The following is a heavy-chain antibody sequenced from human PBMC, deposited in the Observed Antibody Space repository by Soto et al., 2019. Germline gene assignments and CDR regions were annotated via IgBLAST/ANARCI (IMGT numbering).Heavy chain of an antibody. CDR2: IIPIFGTA. J-gene: IGHJ5*02. D-gene: IGHD5-12*01. CDR3: ARDVAGIVATISVGNWFDP. Sequence: QVQLVQSGAEVKKPGSSVNVSCKASGGTFSSYAISWVRQAPGQGLEWMGGIIPIFGTANYAQKFQGRVTITADESTSTAYMELSSLRSEDTAVYYCARDVAGIVATISVGNWFDPWGQGTLVTVSS. V-gene: IGHV1-69*01. CDR1: GGTFSSYA.